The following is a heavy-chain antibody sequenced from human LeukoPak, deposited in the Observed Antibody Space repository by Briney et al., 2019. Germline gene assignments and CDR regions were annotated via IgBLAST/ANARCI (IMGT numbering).Heavy chain of an antibody. D-gene: IGHD3-10*01. CDR1: GFTFSNYD. Sequence: GGSLRLSCAASGFTFSNYDMHWVRQAPGKGLAWVASISYDGSNQYYGDSVKGRFTISRDNSKNTLYLQMNSLRAEDTAVYYCAKEGHYYGSGPEGTFDIWGQGTMVTVSS. J-gene: IGHJ3*02. CDR2: ISYDGSNQ. CDR3: AKEGHYYGSGPEGTFDI. V-gene: IGHV3-30*18.